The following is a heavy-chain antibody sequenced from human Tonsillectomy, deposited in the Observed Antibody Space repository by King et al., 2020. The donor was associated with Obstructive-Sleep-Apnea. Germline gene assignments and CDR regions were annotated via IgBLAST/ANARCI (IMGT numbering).Heavy chain of an antibody. Sequence: VQLVESGAEVKKPGASVKVSCKASGYTFTSYDINWVRQATGQGLEWMGWMNPNSGNTGYAQKFQGRVTMTRNTPISTAYMELSSLLSEDTSVYYCARGSIHYYYYYGMDVWGQGTTVTVSS. J-gene: IGHJ6*02. CDR2: MNPNSGNT. CDR1: GYTFTSYD. D-gene: IGHD2-21*01. CDR3: ARGSIHYYYYYGMDV. V-gene: IGHV1-8*02.